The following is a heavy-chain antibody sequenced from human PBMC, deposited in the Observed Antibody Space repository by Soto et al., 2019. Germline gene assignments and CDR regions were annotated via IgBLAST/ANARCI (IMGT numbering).Heavy chain of an antibody. D-gene: IGHD5-12*01. V-gene: IGHV1-18*01. Sequence: ASVKVSCKASGYTFTSYGISWVRQAPGQGLEWMGWINPYSGNTNYAQKLQGWVTMTRDTSISTAYMELSRLRSDDTAVYYCARAYSGYDSPFDYWGQGTLVTVSS. J-gene: IGHJ4*02. CDR3: ARAYSGYDSPFDY. CDR2: INPYSGNT. CDR1: GYTFTSYG.